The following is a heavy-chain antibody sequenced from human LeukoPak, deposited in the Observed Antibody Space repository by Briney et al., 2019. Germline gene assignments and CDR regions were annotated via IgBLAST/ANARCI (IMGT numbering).Heavy chain of an antibody. Sequence: ASVKVSCKASGYTFTSYGISWVRQAPGQGLEWMGWISAYNGNTNYAQKLQGRVTITTDTSTSTAYMELRSLRSDDTAVYYCARDLYSSGWYWFDPWGQGTLVTVSS. J-gene: IGHJ5*02. CDR1: GYTFTSYG. D-gene: IGHD6-19*01. CDR3: ARDLYSSGWYWFDP. CDR2: ISAYNGNT. V-gene: IGHV1-18*04.